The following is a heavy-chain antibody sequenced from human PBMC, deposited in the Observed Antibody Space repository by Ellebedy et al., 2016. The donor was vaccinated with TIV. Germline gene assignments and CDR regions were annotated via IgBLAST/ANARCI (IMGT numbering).Heavy chain of an antibody. J-gene: IGHJ4*02. Sequence: SETLSLTCTVSGASVSSDYWTWIRQPPGKGLEWIAYMSYGGITSYNPSLKSRATISVDTSRNQCSLKLNSVTAADTAVYYCARHVEDWGWMDYWGQGTLVTVSS. D-gene: IGHD7-27*01. CDR2: MSYGGIT. CDR3: ARHVEDWGWMDY. V-gene: IGHV4-59*08. CDR1: GASVSSDY.